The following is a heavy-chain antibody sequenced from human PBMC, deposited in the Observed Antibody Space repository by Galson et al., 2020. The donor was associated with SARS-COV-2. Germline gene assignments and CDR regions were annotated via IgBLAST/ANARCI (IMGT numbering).Heavy chain of an antibody. Sequence: SETLSLTCTVSGGSISSYYWSWIRQPPGKGLEWIGYIYYSGSTNYNPSLKSRVTISVDTSKNQFSLKLSSVTAADTAVYYCASTRIAAAVPYYYYGMDVWGQGTTVTVSS. J-gene: IGHJ6*02. CDR1: GGSISSYY. V-gene: IGHV4-59*01. CDR2: IYYSGST. D-gene: IGHD6-13*01. CDR3: ASTRIAAAVPYYYYGMDV.